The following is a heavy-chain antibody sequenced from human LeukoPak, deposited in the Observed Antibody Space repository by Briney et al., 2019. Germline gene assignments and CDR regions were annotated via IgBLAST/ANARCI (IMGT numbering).Heavy chain of an antibody. D-gene: IGHD2-8*01. V-gene: IGHV3-23*01. J-gene: IGHJ4*02. CDR2: ISGSGGST. Sequence: QPGGSLRLSCAASGFTFSSYAMSWVRQAPGKGLEWVSAISGSGGSTYYADSVKGRFTISRDNSKNTLYLQMNSLRAEDTAVYYCAKDPDIVLMVYPYYFDYWGQGTLVTVSS. CDR1: GFTFSSYA. CDR3: AKDPDIVLMVYPYYFDY.